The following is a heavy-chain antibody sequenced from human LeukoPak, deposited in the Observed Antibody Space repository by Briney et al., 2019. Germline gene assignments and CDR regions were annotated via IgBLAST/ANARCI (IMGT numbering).Heavy chain of an antibody. CDR1: GGSISSYY. CDR3: ARGGRSSSWSEGLFGY. V-gene: IGHV4-59*01. J-gene: IGHJ4*02. CDR2: IYYSGST. Sequence: PSETLSLTCTVSGGSISSYYWSWIRQPPGKGLEWIGYIYYSGSTNYNPSLKSRVTISVDTSKNQFSLKLSSVTAADTAVYYCARGGRSSSWSEGLFGYWGQGTLVTVSS. D-gene: IGHD6-13*01.